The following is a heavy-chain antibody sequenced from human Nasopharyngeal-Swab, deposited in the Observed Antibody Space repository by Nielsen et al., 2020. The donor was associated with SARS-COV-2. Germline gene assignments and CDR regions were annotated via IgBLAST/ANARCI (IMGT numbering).Heavy chain of an antibody. J-gene: IGHJ5*02. Sequence: SLKISCAASGFTFDDYAMHWVRQAPGKGLEWVSGISWNSGSIGYADSVKGRFTISRDNAKHSLYLQMNSLRAEDTALYYCAALPGYSGYEGIDPWGQGTLVTVSS. CDR1: GFTFDDYA. V-gene: IGHV3-9*01. D-gene: IGHD5-12*01. CDR2: ISWNSGSI. CDR3: AALPGYSGYEGIDP.